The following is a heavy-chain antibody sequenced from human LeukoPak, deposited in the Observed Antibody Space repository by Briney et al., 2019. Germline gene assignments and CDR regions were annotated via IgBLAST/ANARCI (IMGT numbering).Heavy chain of an antibody. J-gene: IGHJ4*02. D-gene: IGHD6-19*01. CDR1: GFTCSSYG. CDR2: LSYDGSNK. Sequence: MSLSRSGSGSGFTCSSYGMLWVRPAPGHGLVGVADLSYDGSNKYYVDSVKGRFIIARDNSKNTLYLQMNSLRAEDTAVYYCAKVRVVAVAGTGLSSWGQGTLVTVSS. V-gene: IGHV3-30*18. CDR3: AKVRVVAVAGTGLSS.